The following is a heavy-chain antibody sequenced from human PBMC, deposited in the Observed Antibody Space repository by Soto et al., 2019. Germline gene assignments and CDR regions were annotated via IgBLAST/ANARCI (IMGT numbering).Heavy chain of an antibody. Sequence: SGPTLVNPTQTLTLTCIFSGFSLRTSGVGVGWIRQPPGKALEWLGFIYWNDDKRYSPSLRSRLTITKDTSKNQVVLTMTNMDPVDTATYYCAKSGSSGWYGWFDPWGQGTLVTVSS. V-gene: IGHV2-5*01. D-gene: IGHD6-19*01. CDR2: IYWNDDK. CDR1: GFSLRTSGVG. CDR3: AKSGSSGWYGWFDP. J-gene: IGHJ5*02.